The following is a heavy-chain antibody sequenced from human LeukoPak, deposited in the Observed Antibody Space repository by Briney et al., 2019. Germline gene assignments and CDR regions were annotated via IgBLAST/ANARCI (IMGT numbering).Heavy chain of an antibody. CDR2: INPSGGST. CDR1: GYTFTSYY. J-gene: IGHJ4*02. Sequence: VASVKVSCKASGYTFTSYYMHWVRQAPGQGLEWMGIINPSGGSTSYAQKFQGRVTMTRDMSTSTVYMELSSLRSEDTAVYYCARDPYYYGSSGWNHYFDYWGQGTLVTVSS. V-gene: IGHV1-46*01. D-gene: IGHD3-22*01. CDR3: ARDPYYYGSSGWNHYFDY.